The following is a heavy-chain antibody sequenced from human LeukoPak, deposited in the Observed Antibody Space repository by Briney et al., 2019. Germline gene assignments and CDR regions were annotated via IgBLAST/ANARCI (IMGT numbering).Heavy chain of an antibody. Sequence: PGGSLRLSCAASGFTFSSYAMSWVRQAPGKGLEWVSAISGSGGSTYYADSVKGRFTISRDNSKNTLYLQMNSLRAEDTAVYYCAKVNTAYGDYAWFDPWGQGTLVTVSS. CDR1: GFTFSSYA. CDR3: AKVNTAYGDYAWFDP. D-gene: IGHD4-17*01. J-gene: IGHJ5*02. V-gene: IGHV3-23*01. CDR2: ISGSGGST.